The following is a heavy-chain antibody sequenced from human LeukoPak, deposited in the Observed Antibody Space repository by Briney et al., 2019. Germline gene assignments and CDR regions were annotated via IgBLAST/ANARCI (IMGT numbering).Heavy chain of an antibody. CDR1: GFTFDDYT. D-gene: IGHD4-17*01. J-gene: IGHJ6*02. CDR2: ISWDGGST. CDR3: AKDIAGYGDYHYYYYYGMDV. V-gene: IGHV3-43*01. Sequence: GGSLRLSCAASGFTFDDYTMHWVRQAPGKGLEWVSLISWDGGSTYYADSVKGRFTISRDNSKNSLYLQMNSLRTEDTALYYCAKDIAGYGDYHYYYYYGMDVWGQGTTVTVSS.